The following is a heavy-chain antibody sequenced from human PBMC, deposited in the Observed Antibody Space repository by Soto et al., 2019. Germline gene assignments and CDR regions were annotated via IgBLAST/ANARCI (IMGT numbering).Heavy chain of an antibody. J-gene: IGHJ4*02. V-gene: IGHV3-30*18. CDR3: AKVFVGDSHFDY. CDR1: GFTFSSYG. Sequence: QVQLVESGGGVVQPGRSLRLSCAASGFTFSSYGMHWVRQAPGKGLEWGAVISYDGSNKYYADSVKGRFTISRDNSKNTLYLQINSLRAEDTAVYYCAKVFVGDSHFDYWGQGTLVTVSS. D-gene: IGHD4-17*01. CDR2: ISYDGSNK.